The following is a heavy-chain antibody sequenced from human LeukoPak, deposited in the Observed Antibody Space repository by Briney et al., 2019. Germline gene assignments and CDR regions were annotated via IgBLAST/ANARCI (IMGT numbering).Heavy chain of an antibody. Sequence: PSGTLSLTCAVSGGSISSNKWWTWVRQAPGKGLEWIGEIYHYGTTNYNPSLKGRVTISVDKSKNQFSLKFNSVTAADTAVYYCARGPSLGAHLDYWGQGTLVTVSS. CDR1: GGSISSNKW. J-gene: IGHJ4*02. V-gene: IGHV4-4*02. CDR2: IYHYGTT. D-gene: IGHD1-26*01. CDR3: ARGPSLGAHLDY.